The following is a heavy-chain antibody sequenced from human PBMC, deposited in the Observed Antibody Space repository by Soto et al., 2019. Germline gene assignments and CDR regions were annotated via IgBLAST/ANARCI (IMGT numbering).Heavy chain of an antibody. J-gene: IGHJ4*02. CDR3: AKGTGTWYFDY. V-gene: IGHV3-30*18. CDR2: ISYDGSNK. CDR1: GFTFSSYG. Sequence: QAQLVESGGGVVQPGRSLRLSCAASGFTFSSYGMHWVRQAPGKGLEWVAVISYDGSNKYYADSVKGRFTISRDNSKNTLYLQMNSLRAEDTAVYYCAKGTGTWYFDYWGQGTLVTVSS.